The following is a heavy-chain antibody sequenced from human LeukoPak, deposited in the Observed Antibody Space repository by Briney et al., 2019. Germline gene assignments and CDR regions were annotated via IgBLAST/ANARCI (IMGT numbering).Heavy chain of an antibody. V-gene: IGHV3-30-3*01. CDR3: ARDGGKYCSSTSCSVDY. Sequence: GGSLRLSCAASGFTFSSYAMHWVRQAPGKGLEWVAVISYDGSNKYYADSVKGRFTISRDNSKNTLYLQMNSLRAEDTAVYYCARDGGKYCSSTSCSVDYWGQGTLVTVSS. D-gene: IGHD2-2*01. CDR1: GFTFSSYA. CDR2: ISYDGSNK. J-gene: IGHJ4*02.